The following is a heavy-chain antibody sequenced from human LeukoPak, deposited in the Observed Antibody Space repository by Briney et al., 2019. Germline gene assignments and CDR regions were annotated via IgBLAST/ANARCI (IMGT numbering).Heavy chain of an antibody. J-gene: IGHJ4*02. Sequence: PGGSLRLSCAASGFTFSNCWMHWVRQVPEKGLGWVSHINSDGSSTAYEDSVKGRFTISRDNAKNTPYLQMDSLRADDTAVYYCARDLPGLGIDYWGQGTLVTVSS. CDR1: GFTFSNCW. CDR3: ARDLPGLGIDY. D-gene: IGHD7-27*01. CDR2: INSDGSST. V-gene: IGHV3-74*01.